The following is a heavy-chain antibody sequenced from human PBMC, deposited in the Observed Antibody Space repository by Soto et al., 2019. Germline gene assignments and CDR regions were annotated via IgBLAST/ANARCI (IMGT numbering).Heavy chain of an antibody. J-gene: IGHJ3*02. CDR3: AGRGLFPVNAFDI. Sequence: QLQLQESGPGLVKPSETLSLTCTVSGGSISSSSYYWGWIRQPPGKGLEWIGTIDYSGSTYYNPSIKSRVTISVDTSKNQFSLKLSFVTAADTAVYYCAGRGLFPVNAFDIWGQGTMVTVSS. CDR2: IDYSGST. CDR1: GGSISSSSYY. D-gene: IGHD3-22*01. V-gene: IGHV4-39*01.